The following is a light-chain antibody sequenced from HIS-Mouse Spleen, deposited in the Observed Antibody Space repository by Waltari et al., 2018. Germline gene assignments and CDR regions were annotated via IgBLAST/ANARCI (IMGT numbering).Light chain of an antibody. Sequence: SYELTQPPSVSVSPGQTASIPCSGDKLGDKYACWFQQKPGQSPGLVIYQDSKRPSGIPGRFSGSNSANTATLTLSGTQAMDEADYYCQAWDSSTVVFGGGTKLTVL. CDR3: QAWDSSTVV. CDR1: KLGDKY. V-gene: IGLV3-1*01. J-gene: IGLJ2*01. CDR2: QDS.